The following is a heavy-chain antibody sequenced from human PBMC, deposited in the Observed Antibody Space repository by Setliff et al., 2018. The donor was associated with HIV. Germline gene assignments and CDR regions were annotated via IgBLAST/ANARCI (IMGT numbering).Heavy chain of an antibody. CDR2: IIPILGTA. J-gene: IGHJ4*02. V-gene: IGHV1-69*08. CDR1: KGTFTTYR. Sequence: SVKVSCKASKGTFTTYRFTWVRQAPGQGLEWMGRIIPILGTANYAQNFQGRLTITADKSTSTAYMELNSLRSEDTAVYYCARSSYYDVNSPFDYWGQGTRVTVSS. CDR3: ARSSYYDVNSPFDY. D-gene: IGHD3-16*01.